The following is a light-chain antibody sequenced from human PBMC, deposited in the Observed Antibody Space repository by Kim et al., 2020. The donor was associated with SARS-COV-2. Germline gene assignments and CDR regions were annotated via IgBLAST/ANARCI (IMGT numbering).Light chain of an antibody. CDR3: SSYTGTTTLYV. J-gene: IGLJ1*01. Sequence: QSITISFTGTSSDVGAYDYVSWFKQLPGKAPQLVIYDVSYRPSGISNRLSGSKSGNTASLTISGLQTEDEADYFCSSYTGTTTLYVFGTGTKVTVL. CDR1: SSDVGAYDY. CDR2: DVS. V-gene: IGLV2-14*03.